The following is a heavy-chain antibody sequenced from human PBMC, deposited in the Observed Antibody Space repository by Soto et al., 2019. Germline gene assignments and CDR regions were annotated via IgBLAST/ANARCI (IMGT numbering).Heavy chain of an antibody. Sequence: SVKVSCKASGCTFSSYAISWVRQAPGQGLEWMGGIIPIFGTANYAQKFQGRVTITADESTSTAYMELSSLRSEDTAVYYCARGVMDYGSGSYRFDPWGQGTLVTVSS. CDR1: GCTFSSYA. J-gene: IGHJ5*02. CDR2: IIPIFGTA. CDR3: ARGVMDYGSGSYRFDP. D-gene: IGHD3-10*01. V-gene: IGHV1-69*13.